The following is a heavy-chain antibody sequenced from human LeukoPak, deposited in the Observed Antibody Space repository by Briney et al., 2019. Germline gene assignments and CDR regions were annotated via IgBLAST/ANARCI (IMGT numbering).Heavy chain of an antibody. CDR2: INPSSGST. CDR1: GYTFTTYY. Sequence: ASVKVSCKASGYTFTTYYMHWVRQAPGQGLEWMGIINPSSGSTSYAQKFQGRVTMTRDTSTSTVYMELSSLRSEDTAIYYCARVLGAHRYGSIDHWGQGTLVAVSS. CDR3: ARVLGAHRYGSIDH. J-gene: IGHJ4*02. D-gene: IGHD5-18*01. V-gene: IGHV1-46*01.